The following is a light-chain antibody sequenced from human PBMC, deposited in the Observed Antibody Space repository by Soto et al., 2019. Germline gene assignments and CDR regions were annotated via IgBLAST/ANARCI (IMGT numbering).Light chain of an antibody. Sequence: QSALTQPRSVSGSPGQSVTISCTGTSSDVGGYNYVSWYQQHPGKAPKLMIYDVSKRPSGVPDRFSGSKSGNTASLTISGLQAEDEADYSCCSYAGSYTFFFGTGTKVP. V-gene: IGLV2-11*01. CDR1: SSDVGGYNY. CDR2: DVS. CDR3: CSYAGSYTFF. J-gene: IGLJ1*01.